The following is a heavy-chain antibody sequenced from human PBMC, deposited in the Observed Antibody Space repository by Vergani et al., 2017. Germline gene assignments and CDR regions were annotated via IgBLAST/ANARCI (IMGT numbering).Heavy chain of an antibody. CDR3: ARGFQGYGSGTALTYYMDV. Sequence: QVQLQESGPGLVKPSETLSLTCTVSGGSISSYYWSWIRQPPGRGLEWFGYIYYSGSTNYNPSLKRRVTISVDTSKNQFSLKLSSVTAADTAVYYCARGFQGYGSGTALTYYMDVWGKGTTVTVSS. J-gene: IGHJ6*03. CDR1: GGSISSYY. D-gene: IGHD3-10*01. CDR2: IYYSGST. V-gene: IGHV4-59*01.